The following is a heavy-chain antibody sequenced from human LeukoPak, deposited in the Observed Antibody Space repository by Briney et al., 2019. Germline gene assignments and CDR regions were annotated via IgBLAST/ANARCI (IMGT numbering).Heavy chain of an antibody. CDR2: ISLRGLT. J-gene: IGHJ4*02. Sequence: SETLSLTCGVSGGSLSGINWWSWVRQPPGQGLEWIGEISLRGLTNYNPPLRSRLTMSLDESKNQVSLNLTSVTAADTAVYYCARGYCSGGTCYRTCFDYWGQGTLVTVSS. CDR1: GGSLSGINW. CDR3: ARGYCSGGTCYRTCFDY. V-gene: IGHV4-4*02. D-gene: IGHD2-15*01.